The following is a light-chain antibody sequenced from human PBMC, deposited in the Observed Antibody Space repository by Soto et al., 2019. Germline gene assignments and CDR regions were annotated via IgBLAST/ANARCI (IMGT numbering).Light chain of an antibody. J-gene: IGKJ4*01. Sequence: EIVLTQSPAILSLYPGERVTLSCRASQSVSGHVAWYQQRPGQRPRLLIYDASIRGTRISARFSGSGSGTDYTLTISRLDPEDFAVYYCQWRSNWPIFGGGTKIEVK. CDR3: QWRSNWPI. CDR2: DAS. CDR1: QSVSGH. V-gene: IGKV3-11*01.